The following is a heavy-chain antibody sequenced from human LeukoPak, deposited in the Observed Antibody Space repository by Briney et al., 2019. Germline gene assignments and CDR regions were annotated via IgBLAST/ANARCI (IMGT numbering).Heavy chain of an antibody. J-gene: IGHJ5*02. CDR2: IFHSGST. CDR3: ARAYSSSWYYNWFDP. CDR1: GYSMSRGYF. Sequence: PSETLSLTCTVSGYSMSRGYFWGWIRQPPGKGLEWIASIFHSGSTFYNPSLKSRVTISVDTSKNQFSLKLRSVTAADTAMYYCARAYSSSWYYNWFDPWGQGTLVTVSS. V-gene: IGHV4-38-2*02. D-gene: IGHD6-13*01.